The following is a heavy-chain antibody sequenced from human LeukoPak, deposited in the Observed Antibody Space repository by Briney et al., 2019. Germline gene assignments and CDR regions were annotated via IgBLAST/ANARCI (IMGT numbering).Heavy chain of an antibody. D-gene: IGHD5-12*01. CDR2: IYYSGST. V-gene: IGHV4-39*07. Sequence: SETLSLTCTVSGGSISSSSYYWGWIRQPPGKGLEWIGSIYYSGSTYYNPSLKSRVTISVDTSKNQFSLKLSSVTAADTAVYYCARRHMYGGYGVGAFDIWGQGTMVTVSS. CDR3: ARRHMYGGYGVGAFDI. J-gene: IGHJ3*02. CDR1: GGSISSSSYY.